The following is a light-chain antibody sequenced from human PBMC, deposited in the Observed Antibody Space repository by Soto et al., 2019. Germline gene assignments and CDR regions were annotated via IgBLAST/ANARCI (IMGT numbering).Light chain of an antibody. CDR3: SSYTSSSTYV. Sequence: QSALTQPPSASGSPGQSVTITCSGTENDIGFANYVSWYQQHPDEAPKLMIYEVSNRPSGVSDRFSGSKSDNTASLSISGLQAEDEADYYCSSYTSSSTYVFGTGTKLTVL. V-gene: IGLV2-18*02. CDR2: EVS. CDR1: ENDIGFANY. J-gene: IGLJ1*01.